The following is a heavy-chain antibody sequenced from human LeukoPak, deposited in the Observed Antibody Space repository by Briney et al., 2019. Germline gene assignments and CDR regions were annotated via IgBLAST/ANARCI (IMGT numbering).Heavy chain of an antibody. V-gene: IGHV1-2*02. CDR3: ARGPRYCSGGSCSYFDY. J-gene: IGHJ4*02. Sequence: GASVKVSCKASGYTFTGHYMHWVRQAPGQGLEWMGWINPNNGGTHYAQKFQGRVTMTRDTSISTAYMELSRLRSDDTAVYYCARGPRYCSGGSCSYFDYWGQGTLVTVSS. CDR2: INPNNGGT. D-gene: IGHD2-15*01. CDR1: GYTFTGHY.